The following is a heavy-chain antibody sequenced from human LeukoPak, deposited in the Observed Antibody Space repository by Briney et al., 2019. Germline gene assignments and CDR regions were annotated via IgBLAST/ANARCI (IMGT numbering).Heavy chain of an antibody. CDR3: ARHVGYSYGSVDI. CDR2: MYYSGST. Sequence: PSETLSLTCTVSDGSVSSRSHYWGWIRQPPGKGLECIASMYYSGSTYYNPSLKSRATISVDTSKNQFSLKLSSVTAADTAVYYCARHVGYSYGSVDIWGQGTMVTVSS. CDR1: DGSVSSRSHY. D-gene: IGHD5-18*01. J-gene: IGHJ3*02. V-gene: IGHV4-39*01.